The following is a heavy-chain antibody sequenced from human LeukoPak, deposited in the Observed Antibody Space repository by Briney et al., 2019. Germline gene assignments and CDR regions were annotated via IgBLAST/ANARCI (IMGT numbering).Heavy chain of an antibody. J-gene: IGHJ4*02. CDR2: IIPNGGVT. D-gene: IGHD6-19*01. Sequence: ASVKVSCKTSGYTFTGYYIHWVRQAPGQGLEWMGIIIPNGGVTSNAQNFQGRVTMTRDTSTSTVYMELSSLRSEDTAVYYCARGGSSYDKWGQGTLVTVSS. V-gene: IGHV1-46*01. CDR3: ARGGSSYDK. CDR1: GYTFTGYY.